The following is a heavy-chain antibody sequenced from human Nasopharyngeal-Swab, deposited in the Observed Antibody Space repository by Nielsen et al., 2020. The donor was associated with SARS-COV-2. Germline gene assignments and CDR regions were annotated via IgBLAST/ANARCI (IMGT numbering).Heavy chain of an antibody. Sequence: WSGQGPGQGLEWVAVIWYDGSNKYYADSVKGRFTISRDNAKNSLYLQMNSLRAEDTAVYYCARDFRELVGAFDIWGQGTVVTVSS. D-gene: IGHD6-13*01. J-gene: IGHJ3*02. CDR2: IWYDGSNK. CDR3: ARDFRELVGAFDI. V-gene: IGHV3-33*01.